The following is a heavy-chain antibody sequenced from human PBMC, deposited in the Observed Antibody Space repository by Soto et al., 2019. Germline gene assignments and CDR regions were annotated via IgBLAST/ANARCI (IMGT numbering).Heavy chain of an antibody. CDR3: ARVGNYDILTGYKYFDY. V-gene: IGHV4-4*02. D-gene: IGHD3-9*01. CDR2: IFHSGNT. CDR1: GDYMSRTNG. J-gene: IGHJ4*02. Sequence: LTCAVSGDYMSRTNGWSWGRQSPGKGLEWIGEIFHSGNTNYNPSLKSRVAMSVDKSQNRFSLKLSSVTAADTAVYYCARVGNYDILTGYKYFDYWGQGTLVTVSS.